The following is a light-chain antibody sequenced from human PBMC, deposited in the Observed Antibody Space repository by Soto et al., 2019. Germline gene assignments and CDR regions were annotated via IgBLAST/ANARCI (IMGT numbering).Light chain of an antibody. Sequence: QSALTQPPSASGSPGQSVTISCTGTSSDVGGYNYVSWYQQHPGKAPKLMISEVSKRPSGLPGRFCGSKSGNTASLTVAGLPAEDEADYYCSSFAGQNNVVFGGGTQLTVL. CDR3: SSFAGQNNVV. J-gene: IGLJ2*01. CDR1: SSDVGGYNY. CDR2: EVS. V-gene: IGLV2-8*01.